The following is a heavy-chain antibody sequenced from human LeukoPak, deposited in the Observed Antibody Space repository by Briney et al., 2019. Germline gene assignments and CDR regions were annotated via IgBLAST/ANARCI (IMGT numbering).Heavy chain of an antibody. D-gene: IGHD2-2*02. CDR2: IKSKTDGGTT. CDR3: TTDGSYCSSTSCYTVDY. J-gene: IGHJ4*02. V-gene: IGHV3-15*01. Sequence: GGSLRLSCAAFSGFAMSWVRQAPGKGLEWVGRIKSKTDGGTTDYAAPVKGRFTISRDDSKNTLYLQMNSLKTEDTAVYYCTTDGSYCSSTSCYTVDYWGQGTLVTVSS. CDR1: SGFA.